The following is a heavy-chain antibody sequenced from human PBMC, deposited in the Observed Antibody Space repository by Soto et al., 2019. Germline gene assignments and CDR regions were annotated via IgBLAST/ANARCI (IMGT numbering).Heavy chain of an antibody. CDR1: GFSLSNARMG. V-gene: IGHV2-26*01. Sequence: QVTLKESGPVLVKPTETLTLTCTVSGFSLSNARMGVSWIRQPPGKALEWLAHIFSNDEKSYSTSLKSRLTISKDTSKSQVVLTMTNMDRVDTARYCCGRTGREMATIPHWYFDLWGRGTLVTVSS. J-gene: IGHJ2*01. CDR3: GRTGREMATIPHWYFDL. D-gene: IGHD5-12*01. CDR2: IFSNDEK.